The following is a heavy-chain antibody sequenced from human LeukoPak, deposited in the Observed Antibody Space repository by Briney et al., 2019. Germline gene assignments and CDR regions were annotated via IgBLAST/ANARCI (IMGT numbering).Heavy chain of an antibody. J-gene: IGHJ3*02. D-gene: IGHD4-17*01. CDR1: GFTFSSYD. V-gene: IGHV3-13*01. CDR3: ARSLYGDYRHDAFDI. Sequence: PGGSLRLSCAASGFTFSSYDMHWVRQATGKGLEWVSAIGTAGDTYYPGSVKGRFTISRENAKNSLYLQMNSLRAGDTAVYYCARSLYGDYRHDAFDIWGQGTMVTVSS. CDR2: IGTAGDT.